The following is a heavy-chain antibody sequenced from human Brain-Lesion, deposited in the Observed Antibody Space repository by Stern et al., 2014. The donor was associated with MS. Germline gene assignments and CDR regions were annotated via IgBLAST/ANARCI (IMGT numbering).Heavy chain of an antibody. CDR2: VNNDGRRT. CDR1: GFTFRHYW. Sequence: VQLVASGGGLVQPGGSLRLSCAASGFTFRHYWMHWVRQAPGQGLVWVSRVNNDGRRTSYADSVKGRFTMSRDNAKNTLYLQMNSLRVEDTAIYYCARGERWFDSWGQGTLVTVSS. V-gene: IGHV3-74*02. J-gene: IGHJ5*01. D-gene: IGHD3-10*01. CDR3: ARGERWFDS.